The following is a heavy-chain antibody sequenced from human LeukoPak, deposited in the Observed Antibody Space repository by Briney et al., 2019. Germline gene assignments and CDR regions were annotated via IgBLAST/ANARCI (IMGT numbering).Heavy chain of an antibody. V-gene: IGHV3-30*18. D-gene: IGHD3-22*01. CDR1: GFTFSSYG. CDR2: ISYDGSNK. CDR3: AKDQYYYDSSGYLNY. Sequence: GRSLRLSCAASGFTFSSYGMHWVRQAPGKGLEWVAVISYDGSNKYYADSVKGRFTISRDNSKNTLYLQMNSLRAEDTAVYYCAKDQYYYDSSGYLNYWGQGTLVTVSS. J-gene: IGHJ4*02.